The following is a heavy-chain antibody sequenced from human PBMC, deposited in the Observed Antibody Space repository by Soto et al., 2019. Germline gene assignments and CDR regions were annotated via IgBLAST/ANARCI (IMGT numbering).Heavy chain of an antibody. CDR1: GSSISSSSYL. Sequence: PXETLSLTCTVSGSSISSSSYLWGWIRQPPGKGLEWIGSIYYSGSTYYNPSLNSRATISLDTSKNQFSLKLSSVTAADTAVYYCARHGGPSRTGTGFGYWGQGTQVTVSS. V-gene: IGHV4-39*01. CDR2: IYYSGST. CDR3: ARHGGPSRTGTGFGY. J-gene: IGHJ4*02. D-gene: IGHD1-1*01.